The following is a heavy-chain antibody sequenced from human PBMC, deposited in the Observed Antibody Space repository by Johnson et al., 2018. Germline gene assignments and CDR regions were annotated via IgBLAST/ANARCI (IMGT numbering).Heavy chain of an antibody. CDR1: GFTFSNYN. Sequence: EVQLVESGGGLVKPGGSLRLSCAASGFTFSNYNMNWVRQAPGTGLEWVSSISSSMGYIYYAEYVKGRFTISRDNRKNSLYLQMNSLRTEDTALYYCAKDISRVGIAAAGTVGFQHWGQGTLVTVSS. V-gene: IGHV3-21*04. CDR3: AKDISRVGIAAAGTVGFQH. J-gene: IGHJ1*01. CDR2: ISSSMGYI. D-gene: IGHD6-13*01.